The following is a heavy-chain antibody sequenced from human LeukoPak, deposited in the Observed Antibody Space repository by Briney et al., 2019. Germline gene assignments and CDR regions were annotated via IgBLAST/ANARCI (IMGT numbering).Heavy chain of an antibody. D-gene: IGHD2-21*01. CDR3: ARGARGGDYYYYYMDV. V-gene: IGHV1-2*02. J-gene: IGHJ6*03. Sequence: ASVKVSCKASGYTFIGYYMHWVRQAPGQGLEWVGWINPKSGGTKYAQKFQGRVTMTRDTSISTAYMELSRLRSDDTAVYYCARGARGGDYYYYYMDVWGKGTTVTISS. CDR1: GYTFIGYY. CDR2: INPKSGGT.